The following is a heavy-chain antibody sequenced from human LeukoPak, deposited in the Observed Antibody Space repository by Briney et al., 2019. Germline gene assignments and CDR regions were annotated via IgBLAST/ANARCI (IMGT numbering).Heavy chain of an antibody. V-gene: IGHV7-4-1*02. CDR2: INTNTGNP. D-gene: IGHD3-10*01. J-gene: IGHJ4*02. CDR1: GYTFTSYA. Sequence: ASVKVSCKASGYTFTSYAMNWVRQAPGQRLEWMGWINTNTGNPTYAQGFTGRFVFSLDTSVSTAYLQISSLKAEDTAVYYCARVPPPMVRGVTPDFDYWGQGTLVTVSS. CDR3: ARVPPPMVRGVTPDFDY.